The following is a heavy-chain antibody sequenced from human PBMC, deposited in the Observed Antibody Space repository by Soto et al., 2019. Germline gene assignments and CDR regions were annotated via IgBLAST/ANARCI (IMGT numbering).Heavy chain of an antibody. J-gene: IGHJ6*02. CDR3: AKPTMARHGYYGMDV. Sequence: PGGSLRLSCAASGFTFSSYAMSWVRQAPGKGLEWVSAISGSGGSTYYADSVKGRFTISRDNSKNTLYLQMNSLRAEDTAVYYCAKPTMARHGYYGMDVWGQGTTVTVSS. CDR2: ISGSGGST. CDR1: GFTFSSYA. D-gene: IGHD3-10*01. V-gene: IGHV3-23*01.